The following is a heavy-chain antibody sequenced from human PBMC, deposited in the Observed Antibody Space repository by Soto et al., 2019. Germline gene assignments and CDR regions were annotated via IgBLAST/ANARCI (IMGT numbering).Heavy chain of an antibody. V-gene: IGHV1-2*04. CDR3: ARAGGYYYGSGSYEHYYYYCMDV. D-gene: IGHD3-10*01. J-gene: IGHJ6*03. CDR2: INPNSGGT. CDR1: GYTFTGYY. Sequence: GASVKVSCKASGYTFTGYYMHWVRQAPGQGLEWMGWINPNSGGTNYAQKFQGWVTMTRDTSISTAYMELSRLRSDDTAVYYCARAGGYYYGSGSYEHYYYYCMDVWGKGTTVTVSS.